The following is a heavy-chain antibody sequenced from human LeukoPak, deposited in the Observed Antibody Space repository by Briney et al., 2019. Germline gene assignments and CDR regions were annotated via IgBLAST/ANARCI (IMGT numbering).Heavy chain of an antibody. J-gene: IGHJ3*02. CDR1: GYTFTGYY. V-gene: IGHV1-2*04. CDR2: INPNSGGT. CDR3: ARDGGSYPDAFDI. D-gene: IGHD1-26*01. Sequence: GASVKVSCKASGYTFTGYYMHWVRQAPGQGLEWMGWINPNSGGTNYAQKFQGWVTMTRDTSISTAYMELSRLRSDDTAVYYCARDGGSYPDAFDIWGQGTMVTVSS.